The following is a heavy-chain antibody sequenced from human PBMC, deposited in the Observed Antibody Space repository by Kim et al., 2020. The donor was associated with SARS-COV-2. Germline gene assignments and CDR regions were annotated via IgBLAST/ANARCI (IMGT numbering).Heavy chain of an antibody. CDR1: GGSISSYY. CDR3: ARDSPPGYSYGGYYYYGMDV. D-gene: IGHD5-18*01. V-gene: IGHV4-59*01. Sequence: SETLSLTCTVSGGSISSYYWSWIRQPPGKGLEWIGYIYYSGSTNYNPSLKSRVTISVDTSKNQFSLKLSSVTAADTAVYYCARDSPPGYSYGGYYYYGMDVWGQGTTVTVSS. CDR2: IYYSGST. J-gene: IGHJ6*02.